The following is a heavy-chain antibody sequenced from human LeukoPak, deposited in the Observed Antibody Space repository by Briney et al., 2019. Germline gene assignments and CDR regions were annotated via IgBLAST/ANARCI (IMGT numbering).Heavy chain of an antibody. CDR1: GFTFSGYA. V-gene: IGHV3-64D*06. CDR3: VKDSIYSSSWYIFDY. D-gene: IGHD6-13*01. CDR2: ISSNGGST. J-gene: IGHJ4*02. Sequence: PGGSLRLSCSASGFTFSGYAMHWVRQAPGKGLEYVSAISSNGGSTYYADSVKGRFTISRDNSKNTLYLQMSSLRAEDTAVYYCVKDSIYSSSWYIFDYWGQGTLVTVSS.